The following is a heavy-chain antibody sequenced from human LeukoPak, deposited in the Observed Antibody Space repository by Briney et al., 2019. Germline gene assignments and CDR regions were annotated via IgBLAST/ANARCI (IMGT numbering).Heavy chain of an antibody. CDR1: GFTFSSYG. D-gene: IGHD5-18*01. Sequence: GGSLRLSCAASGFTFSSYGMHWVRQAPGKGLEWVAFIRYDGSNKYYADSVQGRFTISRDNSKTTLYLQMNSLRAEDTAVYYCAKEYGYTYGEFDYWGQGTLVTVSS. V-gene: IGHV3-30*02. CDR2: IRYDGSNK. J-gene: IGHJ4*02. CDR3: AKEYGYTYGEFDY.